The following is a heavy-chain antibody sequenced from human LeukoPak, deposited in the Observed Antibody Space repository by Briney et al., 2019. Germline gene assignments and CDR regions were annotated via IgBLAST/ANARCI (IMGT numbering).Heavy chain of an antibody. J-gene: IGHJ4*02. Sequence: SETLSLTCSVSGGSISSHYWSWIRQPPGKGLEWIGYIYYSGSTNYNPSLKSRVSISVDTSKNHFSLKLRSVTAADTAVYYCARADYDSSVGYWGQGTLVTVSS. D-gene: IGHD3-22*01. CDR1: GGSISSHY. CDR3: ARADYDSSVGY. CDR2: IYYSGST. V-gene: IGHV4-59*11.